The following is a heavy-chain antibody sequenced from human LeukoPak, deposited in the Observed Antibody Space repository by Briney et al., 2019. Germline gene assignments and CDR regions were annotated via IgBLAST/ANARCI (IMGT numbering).Heavy chain of an antibody. CDR3: SKEQVDCDGGKMCFDY. CDR2: LNHGRT. V-gene: IGHV3-23*01. J-gene: IGHJ4*02. D-gene: IGHD4-23*01. Sequence: GGPLRLPCAASGFTLSSYAMSWVRQAPGKALEWFSVLNHGRTNFAPPVKGRFTISSDNSKYTVLPQMERLGAEDPARYYFSKEQVDCDGGKMCFDYWGQGTLVTVSS. CDR1: GFTLSSYA.